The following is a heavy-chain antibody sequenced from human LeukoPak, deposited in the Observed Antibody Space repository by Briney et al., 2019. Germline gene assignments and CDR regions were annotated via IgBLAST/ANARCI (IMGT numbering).Heavy chain of an antibody. CDR2: INHSGST. J-gene: IGHJ4*02. D-gene: IGHD3-10*01. V-gene: IGHV4-34*01. CDR1: GGSFSGCY. CDR3: ARKRQSLLWFGEFLDY. Sequence: SETLSLTCAVFGGSFSGCYWSWIRQPPGKGLEWIGEINHSGSTNYNPSLKSRVTISVDTSKNQFSLKLSSVTAADTAVYYCARKRQSLLWFGEFLDYWGQGTLVTVSS.